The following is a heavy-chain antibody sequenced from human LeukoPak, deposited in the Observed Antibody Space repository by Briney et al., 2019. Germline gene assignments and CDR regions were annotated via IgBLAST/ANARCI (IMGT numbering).Heavy chain of an antibody. D-gene: IGHD2-2*03. V-gene: IGHV3-7*01. J-gene: IGHJ5*02. CDR1: GFTFSSYW. CDR3: ARDWVDIVVVPAAIPFDP. Sequence: GGSLRLSCAASGFTFSSYWMSWVRQAPGKGLEWVANIKQDGSEKYYVDSVKGRLTISRDNAKNSLYLQMNSLRAEDTAVYYCARDWVDIVVVPAAIPFDPWGQGTLVTVSS. CDR2: IKQDGSEK.